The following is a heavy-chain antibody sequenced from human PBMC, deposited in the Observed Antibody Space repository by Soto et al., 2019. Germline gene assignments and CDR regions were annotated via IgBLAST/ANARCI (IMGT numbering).Heavy chain of an antibody. D-gene: IGHD5-18*01. Sequence: QVQLQESGPGLVKPSETLSLTCTVSGGSISSYYWSWIRQPPGKGLEWIGYIYYSGSTNYNPSLKSRGTISVDTSKNQFSRKLISVTAADTAVYYCAGTKLGSRNIFDHWGQGTLVTVSS. CDR3: AGTKLGSRNIFDH. J-gene: IGHJ4*02. CDR2: IYYSGST. CDR1: GGSISSYY. V-gene: IGHV4-59*01.